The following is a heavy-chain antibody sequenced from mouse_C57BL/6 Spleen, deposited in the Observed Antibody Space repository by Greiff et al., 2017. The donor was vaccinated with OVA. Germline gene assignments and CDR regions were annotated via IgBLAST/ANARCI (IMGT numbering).Heavy chain of an antibody. D-gene: IGHD2-2*01. Sequence: QVQLQQPGTELVKPGASVKLSCKASGYTFTSNWMHWMKQRPGQGLEWIGNINPSNGDTNYNEKFKNKATLTVDTSSSTAYMQLSSLTSEDSAVYYCARVVTTGDAWFAYWAKGLWSLSLQ. CDR1: GYTFTSNW. J-gene: IGHJ3*01. CDR3: ARVVTTGDAWFAY. CDR2: INPSNGDT. V-gene: IGHV1-53*01.